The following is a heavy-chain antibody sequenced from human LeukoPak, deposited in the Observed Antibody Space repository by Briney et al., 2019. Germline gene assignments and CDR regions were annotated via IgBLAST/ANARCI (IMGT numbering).Heavy chain of an antibody. J-gene: IGHJ4*02. V-gene: IGHV3-23*01. CDR3: AKRASGSGTSLYHFDY. Sequence: PGGSLRLSCAASGFTFSTYAMSWVRQAPGKGLEWVSVIGNSGGRTFYADSVKGQFTISRDNSKNTLHLQMNSLRAEDTAVYYCAKRASGSGTSLYHFDYWGQGALVTVSS. CDR2: IGNSGGRT. CDR1: GFTFSTYA. D-gene: IGHD3-10*01.